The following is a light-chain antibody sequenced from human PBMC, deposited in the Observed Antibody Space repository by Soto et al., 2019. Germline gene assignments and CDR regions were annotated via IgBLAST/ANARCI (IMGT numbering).Light chain of an antibody. J-gene: IGKJ4*01. CDR2: GAS. CDR1: QSVSSN. CDR3: QEYNNWPALT. Sequence: IVMTQSPATLSVSPWERATLSCRANQSVSSNLAWYQQKPGQAPRLLISGASTRATGIPDRFSGSGSGTEFTLTISSLQSEDFAVYYCQEYNNWPALTFGGGTKVDIK. V-gene: IGKV3-15*01.